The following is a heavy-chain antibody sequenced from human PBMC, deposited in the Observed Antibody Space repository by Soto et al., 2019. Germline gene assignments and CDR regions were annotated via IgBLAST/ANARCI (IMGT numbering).Heavy chain of an antibody. CDR2: VYSTGST. V-gene: IGHV4-39*01. Sequence: SETLSLTCSVSGDSITTNGYYWGWIRQPPGKGLQWIGNVYSTGSTFSHPSLTSRVFISVDTSKNKFSLRLTSVTAADTAVYHCARSHYTYGLLIAYWGPGIMVTVSA. J-gene: IGHJ4*02. CDR1: GDSITTNGYY. CDR3: ARSHYTYGLLIAY. D-gene: IGHD2-8*01.